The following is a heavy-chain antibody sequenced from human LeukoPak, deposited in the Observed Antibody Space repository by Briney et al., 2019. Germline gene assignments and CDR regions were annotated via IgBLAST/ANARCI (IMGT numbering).Heavy chain of an antibody. CDR1: EFTFSSYA. CDR2: ISGSGGST. CDR3: AELGITMIGGV. J-gene: IGHJ6*04. D-gene: IGHD3-10*02. Sequence: GGSLRLSCAASEFTFSSYAMSWVRQAPGEGLEWVSAISGSGGSTYYADSVKGRFTISRDDAKNSLYLQMNSLRAEDTAVYYCAELGITMIGGVWGKGTTVTISS. V-gene: IGHV3-23*01.